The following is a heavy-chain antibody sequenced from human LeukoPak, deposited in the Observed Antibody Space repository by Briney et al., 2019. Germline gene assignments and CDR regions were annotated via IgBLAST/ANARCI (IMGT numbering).Heavy chain of an antibody. V-gene: IGHV3-7*01. D-gene: IGHD3-3*01. CDR2: IKQDGSEK. J-gene: IGHJ4*02. CDR1: GFTFSSYW. CDR3: ARAGCDYDFWSGYYGRNDCHNDY. Sequence: GGSLRLSCAAFGFTFSSYWMSWVRQAPGKGLEWVANIKQDGSEKYYVDSVKGRFTISRDNAKNSLYLQMNSLRAEDTAVYYCARAGCDYDFWSGYYGRNDCHNDYWGQGTLVTVSS.